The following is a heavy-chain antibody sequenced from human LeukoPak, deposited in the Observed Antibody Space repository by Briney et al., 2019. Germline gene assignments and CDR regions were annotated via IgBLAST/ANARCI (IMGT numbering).Heavy chain of an antibody. CDR3: AKDPSQLTLFQFDY. V-gene: IGHV3-23*01. CDR2: IGGVSPGT. CDR1: GFTFSSSS. J-gene: IGHJ4*02. Sequence: QSGGSLRLSCAASGFTFSSSSMSWVRQAPGKGLEWVSGIGGVSPGTFYADSVKGRFTISRDNSKNVLYLQMNSLRAEDTAVYYCAKDPSQLTLFQFDYWGQGTLVTVSS. D-gene: IGHD2-2*01.